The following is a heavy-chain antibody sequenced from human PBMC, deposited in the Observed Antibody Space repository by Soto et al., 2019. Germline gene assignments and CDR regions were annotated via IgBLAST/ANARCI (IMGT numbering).Heavy chain of an antibody. D-gene: IGHD3-10*01. J-gene: IGHJ4*02. Sequence: QVQLVQSGAEMKKPGASVKVSCESSGYTFTAYYIHWVRQAPGHGLKWMGWINPNGGGTKYAQKFQGRVTMTRDTSINTAHMELTRLTSDDTAVYYCARAVHTMIQGVRFRVDQWGQGTLVTVSS. CDR1: GYTFTAYY. V-gene: IGHV1-2*02. CDR3: ARAVHTMIQGVRFRVDQ. CDR2: INPNGGGT.